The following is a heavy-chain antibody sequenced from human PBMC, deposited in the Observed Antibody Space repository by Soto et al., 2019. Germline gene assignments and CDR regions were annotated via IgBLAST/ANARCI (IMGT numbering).Heavy chain of an antibody. CDR2: IHPNSGVT. V-gene: IGHV1-2*02. D-gene: IGHD2-2*01. CDR3: ARVPSSTSPYNWFDP. J-gene: IGHJ5*02. CDR1: GYTFTDYY. Sequence: ASVKVSCKASGYTFTDYYMHWVRQSPGQGLEWMGWIHPNSGVTKFPQKFQGRVIMTRDTSTSTVYMELSSLRSEDTAVYYCARVPSSTSPYNWFDPWGQGTLVTVSS.